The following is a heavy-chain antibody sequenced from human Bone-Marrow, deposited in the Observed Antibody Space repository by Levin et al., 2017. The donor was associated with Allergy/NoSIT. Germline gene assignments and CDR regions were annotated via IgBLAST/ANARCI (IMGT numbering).Heavy chain of an antibody. Sequence: AASVKVSCKASGYTFTGYYMHWVRQAPGQGLEWMGWINPNSGGTNYAQKFQGRVTMTRDTSISTAYMELSRLRSDDTAVYYCARDSSVLLWFGILDWGQGTLVTVSS. CDR2: INPNSGGT. J-gene: IGHJ4*02. CDR3: ARDSSVLLWFGILD. D-gene: IGHD3-10*01. V-gene: IGHV1-2*02. CDR1: GYTFTGYY.